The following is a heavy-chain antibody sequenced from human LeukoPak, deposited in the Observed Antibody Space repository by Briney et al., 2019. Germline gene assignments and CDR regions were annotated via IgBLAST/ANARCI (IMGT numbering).Heavy chain of an antibody. J-gene: IGHJ3*02. CDR3: AKAGGGSNLGGAFDI. CDR1: GFTFSSYW. V-gene: IGHV3-9*01. Sequence: PGGSLRLSCAASGFTFSSYWMNWARQAPGKGLEWVSGISWNSGNVGYGDSVKGRFTISRDNAKNSLYLQMNSLRTEDTALYYCAKAGGGSNLGGAFDIWGQGTMVTVSS. CDR2: ISWNSGNV. D-gene: IGHD2-15*01.